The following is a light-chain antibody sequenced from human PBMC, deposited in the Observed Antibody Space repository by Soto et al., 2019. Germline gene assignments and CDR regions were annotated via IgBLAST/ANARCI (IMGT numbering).Light chain of an antibody. CDR3: QQYNSYPGT. Sequence: DIQMTQSPSTLSASVGDRVTITCRASQSISNWLAWYQQKPGKAPKLLIYDASSFESGVPSRFSGSGSGTEFTLTISSLQPDDFATYYCQQYNSYPGTFGQGTKVEIK. J-gene: IGKJ1*01. V-gene: IGKV1-5*01. CDR1: QSISNW. CDR2: DAS.